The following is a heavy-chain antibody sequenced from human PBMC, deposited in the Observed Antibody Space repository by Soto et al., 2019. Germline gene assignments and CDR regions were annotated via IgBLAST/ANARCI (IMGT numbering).Heavy chain of an antibody. Sequence: QVQLQESGPGLVKPPQTLFLTCTVSGASIRSGGFYWSWIRQHPEKGLEWIGYFYYSGNAYYNPSLRSRLTISGDASKNQFSLNLSSVTAADTAVYFCARAMGAVNYFDYWGQGILVTVSS. CDR1: GASIRSGGFY. D-gene: IGHD3-10*01. J-gene: IGHJ4*02. V-gene: IGHV4-31*03. CDR3: ARAMGAVNYFDY. CDR2: FYYSGNA.